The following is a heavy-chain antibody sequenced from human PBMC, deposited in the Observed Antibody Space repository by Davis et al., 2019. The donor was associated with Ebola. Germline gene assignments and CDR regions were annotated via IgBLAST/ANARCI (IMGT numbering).Heavy chain of an antibody. CDR1: GGSISSGDYY. CDR2: IYYSGST. CDR3: ARGDSEGYYYGMDV. J-gene: IGHJ6*02. Sequence: PSETLSLTCTVSGGSISSGDYYWSWIRQPPGKGLEWIGYIYYSGSTYYNPSLKSRVIISVDTSKNQFSLKLSSVTAADTAVYYCARGDSEGYYYGMDVWGQGTTVTVSS. V-gene: IGHV4-30-4*01. D-gene: IGHD2-21*02.